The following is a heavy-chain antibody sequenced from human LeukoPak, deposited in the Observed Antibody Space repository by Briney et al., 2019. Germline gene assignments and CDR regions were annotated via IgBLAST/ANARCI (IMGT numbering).Heavy chain of an antibody. V-gene: IGHV4-4*07. CDR1: GDSISSYY. J-gene: IGHJ6*02. CDR3: ARDVVVTAINSQYYYYGMDV. D-gene: IGHD2-21*02. Sequence: SETLSLTCTVSGDSISSYYWSWIRQPPGKGLEWIGRIYTSGSTNYNPSLKSRVTMSVDTSKNQFSLKLSSVTAADTAVYYCARDVVVTAINSQYYYYGMDVWGQGTTVTVSS. CDR2: IYTSGST.